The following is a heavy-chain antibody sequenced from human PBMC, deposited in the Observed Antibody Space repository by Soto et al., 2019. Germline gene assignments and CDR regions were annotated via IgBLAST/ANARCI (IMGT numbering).Heavy chain of an antibody. V-gene: IGHV3-33*01. CDR3: ARGIAAAGDPYYFDY. D-gene: IGHD6-13*01. CDR2: IWYDGSNK. Sequence: GGSLRLSCAASGFTFSSYGMHWVRQAPGKGLEWVAVIWYDGSNKYYADSVKGRFTISRDNSKNTLYLQMNSLRAEDTAVYYCARGIAAAGDPYYFDYWGQGTLVTVSS. J-gene: IGHJ4*02. CDR1: GFTFSSYG.